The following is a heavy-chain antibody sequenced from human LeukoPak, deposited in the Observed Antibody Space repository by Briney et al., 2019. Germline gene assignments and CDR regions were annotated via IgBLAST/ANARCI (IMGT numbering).Heavy chain of an antibody. CDR3: ARHIVVAGTYHGDY. CDR2: IYPGDSDT. J-gene: IGHJ4*02. D-gene: IGHD6-19*01. Sequence: RGESLKISCKGSGYSFTSYWIGWVRQMPRKGLEWMGIIYPGDSDTRYSPSFQGQVTISADKSISTAYLQWSSLKASDTAMYYCARHIVVAGTYHGDYWGQGTLVTVSS. CDR1: GYSFTSYW. V-gene: IGHV5-51*01.